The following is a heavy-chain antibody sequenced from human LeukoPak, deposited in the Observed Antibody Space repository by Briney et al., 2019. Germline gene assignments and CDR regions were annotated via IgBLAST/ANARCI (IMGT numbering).Heavy chain of an antibody. V-gene: IGHV1-2*02. CDR2: INPNSGGT. CDR3: ARDRPPYSSGWRTFDY. CDR1: GYTFTGYY. D-gene: IGHD6-19*01. J-gene: IGHJ4*02. Sequence: GASVKVSCKASGYTFTGYYMHWVRQAPGQGLEWMGWINPNSGGTNYAQKFQGRVTMTRDTSISTAYMELSRLRSDDTAVYYCARDRPPYSSGWRTFDYWGQGTLVIVSS.